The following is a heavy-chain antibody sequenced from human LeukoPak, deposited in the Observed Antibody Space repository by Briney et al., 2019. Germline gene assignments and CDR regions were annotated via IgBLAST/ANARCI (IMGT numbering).Heavy chain of an antibody. D-gene: IGHD2-2*01. CDR3: ARDQCTSTSCYGYNWFDP. V-gene: IGHV3-74*01. J-gene: IGHJ5*02. CDR2: INTDGSST. Sequence: PGGSLRLSCAASGFTFSSYWMHWVRQAPGKGLVWVSRINTDGSSTSYADSVEGRFTISRDNAKNTLYLQMNSLRAEDTAVYYCARDQCTSTSCYGYNWFDPWGQGTLVTDSS. CDR1: GFTFSSYW.